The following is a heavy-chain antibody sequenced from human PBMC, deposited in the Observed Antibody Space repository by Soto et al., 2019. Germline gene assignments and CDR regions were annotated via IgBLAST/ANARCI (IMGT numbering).Heavy chain of an antibody. CDR3: AKRGCSFAYLPFDE. CDR2: IYYSGNT. V-gene: IGHV4-39*01. J-gene: IGHJ4*02. Sequence: PSETLSLTCTVSNGSISSSSYYWGWIRQPPGKGLEWIGLIYYSGNTYYNPSLKSRVTLSVNTSKNQLSLRLSSVTAADTAVYYCAKRGCSFAYLPFDEWGQGTLITVSS. D-gene: IGHD5-18*01. CDR1: NGSISSSSYY.